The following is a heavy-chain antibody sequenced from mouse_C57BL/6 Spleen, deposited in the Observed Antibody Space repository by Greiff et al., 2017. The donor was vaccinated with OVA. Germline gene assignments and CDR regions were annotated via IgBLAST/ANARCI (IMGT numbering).Heavy chain of an antibody. CDR2: INPSSGYT. Sequence: VQLQQSGAELARPGASVKMSCKASGYTFTSYTMHWVKQRPGQGLEWIGYINPSSGYTKYNQKFKDKATLTADKSSSTAYMQLSSLTSEDSAVYYCARIKGDGYYFDYWGQGTTLTVSA. J-gene: IGHJ2*01. CDR1: GYTFTSYT. V-gene: IGHV1-4*01. CDR3: ARIKGDGYYFDY. D-gene: IGHD2-3*01.